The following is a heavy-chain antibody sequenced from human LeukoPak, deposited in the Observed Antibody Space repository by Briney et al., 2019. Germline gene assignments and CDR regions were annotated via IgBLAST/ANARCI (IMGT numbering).Heavy chain of an antibody. CDR3: ARDYSSGWLDY. CDR2: ISGSGGST. D-gene: IGHD6-19*01. V-gene: IGHV3-23*01. Sequence: PGGSLRLSCAASGFTFSSYAMSWVRQAPGKGLEWASAISGSGGSTYYADSVKGPFTISRDNSKNTLYLQMNSLRAEDTAVYYCARDYSSGWLDYWGQGTLVTVSS. CDR1: GFTFSSYA. J-gene: IGHJ4*02.